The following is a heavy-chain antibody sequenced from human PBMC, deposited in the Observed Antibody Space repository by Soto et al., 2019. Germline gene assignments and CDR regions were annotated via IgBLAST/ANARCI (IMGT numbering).Heavy chain of an antibody. V-gene: IGHV4-59*02. J-gene: IGHJ5*02. D-gene: IGHD4-17*01. CDR1: GVSVGTFF. Sequence: SETLSLTCTVSGVSVGTFFWSWIRQTPGGGLDVIAHSYGGYAHYSPSLQSRIRVSTDTSKNQFSLQLKSVTAADTAVYFCARSRGLGDFPGRFDPWGQGSLVTVCS. CDR2: SYGGYA. CDR3: ARSRGLGDFPGRFDP.